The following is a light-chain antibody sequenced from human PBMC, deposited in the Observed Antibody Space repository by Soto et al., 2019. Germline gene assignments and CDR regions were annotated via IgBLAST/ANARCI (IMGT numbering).Light chain of an antibody. V-gene: IGLV1-40*01. CDR3: QSYDNSLGVCYV. CDR1: SSNLGAGYD. Sequence: QSVRTQPPSVSGAPGQRVTISCTGTSSNLGAGYDVHWYQLLPGTAPKLLIYGNRNRPSGVPDRFSGSKSGTSASLAITGLQAEDEADYYCQSYDNSLGVCYVFGTGTKVTVL. J-gene: IGLJ1*01. CDR2: GNR.